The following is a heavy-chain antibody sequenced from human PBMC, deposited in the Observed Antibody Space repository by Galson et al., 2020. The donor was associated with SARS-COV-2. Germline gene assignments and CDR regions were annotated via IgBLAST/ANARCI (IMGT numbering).Heavy chain of an antibody. CDR3: ARESAVQGGYYMDV. CDR2: IHRDGSTT. D-gene: IGHD3-10*01. V-gene: IGHV3-74*01. CDR1: GFTFSTYW. Sequence: GGSLRLSCAASGFTFSTYWMHWVRQAPGKGLVWVSRIHRDGSTTTYADSVQGRFTISRDNAKNTLYLQMSSLRAEDAAVYYCARESAVQGGYYMDVWGKGTTATVSS. J-gene: IGHJ6*03.